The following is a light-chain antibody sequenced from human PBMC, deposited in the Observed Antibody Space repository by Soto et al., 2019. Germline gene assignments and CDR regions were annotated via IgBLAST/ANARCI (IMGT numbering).Light chain of an antibody. CDR3: QQYNSYPLT. CDR1: QSISSW. V-gene: IGKV1-5*03. Sequence: IQMTQSPSSLSASVVDRVTITCRASQSISSWLAWYQQKPAKAPKLLIYKASSLESGVPSRFSGSGSGTAFTLPISSLQPADFATYYCQQYNSYPLTFGGGTKVDIK. CDR2: KAS. J-gene: IGKJ4*01.